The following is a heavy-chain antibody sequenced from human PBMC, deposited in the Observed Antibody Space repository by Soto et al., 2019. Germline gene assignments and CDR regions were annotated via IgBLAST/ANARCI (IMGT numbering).Heavy chain of an antibody. J-gene: IGHJ4*02. V-gene: IGHV5-51*01. D-gene: IGHD5-18*01. Sequence: GESLQVSCKASGYTLTRYLIGWVRQMPVKGLEWMGIIYPDDSDTRYSPSFQGQVTISVDKSISTAYLQWSSLKASDTAIFYCVTRTANYFVYCGQRTQGTVFS. CDR3: VTRTANYFVY. CDR2: IYPDDSDT. CDR1: GYTLTRYL.